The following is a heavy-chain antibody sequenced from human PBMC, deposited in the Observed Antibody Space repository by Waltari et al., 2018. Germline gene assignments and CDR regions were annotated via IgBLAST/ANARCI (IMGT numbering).Heavy chain of an antibody. J-gene: IGHJ4*02. CDR3: AKDTGYSSTIDS. CDR1: GFTFSGYG. V-gene: IGHV3-30*02. CDR2: IPYDGSNK. D-gene: IGHD6-13*01. Sequence: QVQLVESGGGVVQPGGSLRLSCAASGFTFSGYGMHWVRQAPGKVLELVAFIPYDGSNKDYADSVKGRFTISRDNSKNTLYLQMNSLRAEDTAVYFCAKDTGYSSTIDSWGQGTLVTVSS.